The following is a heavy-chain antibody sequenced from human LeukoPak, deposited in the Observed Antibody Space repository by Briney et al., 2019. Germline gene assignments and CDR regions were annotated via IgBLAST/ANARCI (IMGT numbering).Heavy chain of an antibody. Sequence: ASVKVSSKASGYRFITSGLSWVRQAPGQGLEWMGCISAYNGNTNFAPKLQGRVTMTADTSTSTAYMELRSLRSDDTAVYYCARDVVEGFAERVIDAFDLWGQGTMDTVSS. CDR3: ARDVVEGFAERVIDAFDL. CDR1: GYRFITSG. CDR2: ISAYNGNT. V-gene: IGHV1-18*01. J-gene: IGHJ3*01. D-gene: IGHD3-10*01.